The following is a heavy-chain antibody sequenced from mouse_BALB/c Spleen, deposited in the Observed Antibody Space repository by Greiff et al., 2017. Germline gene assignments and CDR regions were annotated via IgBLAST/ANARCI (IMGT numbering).Heavy chain of an antibody. D-gene: IGHD4-1*01. J-gene: IGHJ2*01. CDR1: GFTFSSYA. CDR3: ARRGVTETTFDY. Sequence: EVQLVESGGGLVKPGGSLKLSCAASGFTFSSYAMSWVRQTPEKRLEWVATISSGGSYTYSPDSVKGRFTISIDNAKNTLYLQMSSLRSEDTAMYYCARRGVTETTFDYWGQGTTLTVSS. CDR2: ISSGGSYT. V-gene: IGHV5-9-3*01.